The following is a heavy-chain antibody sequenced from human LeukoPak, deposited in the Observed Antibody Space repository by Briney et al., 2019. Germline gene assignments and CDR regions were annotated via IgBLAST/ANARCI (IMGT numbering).Heavy chain of an antibody. J-gene: IGHJ4*02. V-gene: IGHV4-61*02. Sequence: KPSQTLSLTCTVSGGSISSGSYYWSWIRQPAGKGLEWIGRIYTSGSTNYNPSLKSRVTISVDTSMNQFSLKLSSVTAADTAVYYCARGGLTYYYDSSGYYKWNYFDYWGQGTLVTVSS. CDR3: ARGGLTYYYDSSGYYKWNYFDY. CDR1: GGSISSGSYY. CDR2: IYTSGST. D-gene: IGHD3-22*01.